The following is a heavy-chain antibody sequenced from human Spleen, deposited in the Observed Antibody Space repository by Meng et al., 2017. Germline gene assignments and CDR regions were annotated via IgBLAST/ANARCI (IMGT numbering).Heavy chain of an antibody. CDR3: ARKAGDCITTTCYSLDY. D-gene: IGHD2/OR15-2a*01. CDR1: GGIFSNYV. J-gene: IGHJ4*02. Sequence: SVKVSCKALGGIFSNYVIGWVRQAPGQGLEWMGGINAVFGTTNYAQKFQDRVTITTDESTSTVYMELTRLTSEDTAVYFCARKAGDCITTTCYSLDYWGQGTLVTVSS. V-gene: IGHV1-69*05. CDR2: INAVFGTT.